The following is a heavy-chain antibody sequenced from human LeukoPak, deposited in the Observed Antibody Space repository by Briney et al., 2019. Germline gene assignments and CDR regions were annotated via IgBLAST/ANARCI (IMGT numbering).Heavy chain of an antibody. CDR2: FDPEDGET. D-gene: IGHD3-10*01. J-gene: IGHJ6*02. Sequence: ASVKVSCKVAGYTLTELSMHWVQQAPGKGLEWMGGFDPEDGETIYAQKFQGRVTMTEDTSTDTGYMELSSLRSEDTAVYYCATDQRGAGLGFVYGSGSFNGLDVWGQGTTVTVSS. V-gene: IGHV1-24*01. CDR1: GYTLTELS. CDR3: ATDQRGAGLGFVYGSGSFNGLDV.